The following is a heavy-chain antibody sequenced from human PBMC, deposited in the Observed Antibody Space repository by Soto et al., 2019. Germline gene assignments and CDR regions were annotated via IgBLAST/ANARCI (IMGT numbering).Heavy chain of an antibody. CDR2: ISYDGSNK. J-gene: IGHJ4*02. D-gene: IGHD2-21*02. CDR3: AKDLPFVVVTAIPYY. CDR1: GFTFSSYG. Sequence: GGSLRLSCAASGFTFSSYGMHWGRQAPGKGLEWVAVISYDGSNKYYADSVKGRFTISRDNSKNTLYLQMNSLRAEDTAVYYCAKDLPFVVVTAIPYYWGQGTLVTVSS. V-gene: IGHV3-30*18.